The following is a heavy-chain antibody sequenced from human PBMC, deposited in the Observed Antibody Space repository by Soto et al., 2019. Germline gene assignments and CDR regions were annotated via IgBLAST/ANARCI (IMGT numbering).Heavy chain of an antibody. CDR1: GGSFSNYY. Sequence: QVQLQQWGAGLLKPSETLSLTCAVYGGSFSNYYWSWIRQPPGKGLEWIGEINHSGGTKYNPSLKSRVSISEDTSKIKFTLKLSSVTAAETAVNYCARGNGARGGDITSTIYYCYGLDVWGQGTTVTVSS. V-gene: IGHV4-34*01. CDR2: INHSGGT. J-gene: IGHJ6*02. D-gene: IGHD2-21*01. CDR3: ARGNGARGGDITSTIYYCYGLDV.